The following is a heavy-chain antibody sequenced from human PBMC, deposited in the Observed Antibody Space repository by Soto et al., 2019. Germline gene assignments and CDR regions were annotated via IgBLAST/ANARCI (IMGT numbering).Heavy chain of an antibody. Sequence: LRLSCAASGFTFSSYGMHWVRQAPGKGLEWVAVIWYDGSNKYYADSVKGRFTISRDNSKNTLYLQMNSLRAEDTAVYYCATLSPPDAFDIWGQGTMVTVSS. CDR2: IWYDGSNK. CDR3: ATLSPPDAFDI. V-gene: IGHV3-33*01. J-gene: IGHJ3*02. CDR1: GFTFSSYG.